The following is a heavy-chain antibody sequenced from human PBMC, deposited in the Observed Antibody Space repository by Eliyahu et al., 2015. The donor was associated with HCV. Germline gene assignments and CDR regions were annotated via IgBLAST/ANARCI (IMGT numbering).Heavy chain of an antibody. D-gene: IGHD4-17*01. CDR2: ISAYNGNT. CDR3: ARHPTTVTTFYYYGMDV. V-gene: IGHV1-18*01. Sequence: QVQLVQSGAEVKKPGASVKVSCXASGYTFTSYGISWVRQAPGQGLEWMGWISAYNGNTNYAQKLQGRVTMTTDTSTSTAYMELRSLRSDDTAVYYCARHPTTVTTFYYYGMDVWGQGTTVTVSS. J-gene: IGHJ6*02. CDR1: GYTFTSYG.